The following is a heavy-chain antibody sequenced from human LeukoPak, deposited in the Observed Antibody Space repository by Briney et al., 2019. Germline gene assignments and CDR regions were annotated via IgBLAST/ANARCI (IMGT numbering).Heavy chain of an antibody. D-gene: IGHD2-8*01. J-gene: IGHJ4*02. CDR2: INPNSGDT. CDR1: GYTFTDYH. CDR3: ATLMAHLDY. Sequence: GASSKVSCKAFGYTFTDYHMHWVRQAPGQGLEWMGWINPNSGDTNYAQKFQGRVTMTRDTTISTAYMELSRLRSDDTAVFYCATLMAHLDYWGQGTLVTVS. V-gene: IGHV1-2*02.